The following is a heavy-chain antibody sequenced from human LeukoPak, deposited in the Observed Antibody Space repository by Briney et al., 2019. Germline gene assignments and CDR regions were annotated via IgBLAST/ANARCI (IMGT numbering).Heavy chain of an antibody. CDR3: ARERSSGWYGYYFDY. D-gene: IGHD6-19*01. Sequence: PSETLSLTCTVSGGSISSYYWSWIRQPAGKGLEWIGRIYTSGSTNYNPSLKSRVTMSVDTSKNQFSLKLSSVTAADTAVYYCARERSSGWYGYYFDYRGQGTLVTVSS. J-gene: IGHJ4*02. CDR1: GGSISSYY. V-gene: IGHV4-4*07. CDR2: IYTSGST.